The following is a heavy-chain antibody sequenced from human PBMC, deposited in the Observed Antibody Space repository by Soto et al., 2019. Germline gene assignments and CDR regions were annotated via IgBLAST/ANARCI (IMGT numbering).Heavy chain of an antibody. CDR1: GFTFSSYS. J-gene: IGHJ4*02. Sequence: EVQLVESGGGLVKPGGSLRLSCAASGFTFSSYSMNWVRQAPGKGLEWVSSISSSSSYIYYADSVKGRFTISRDNAKNSLYLQRNSLRAEDTAVYYCASSGSYYWVGAYFDYWGQGTLVTVSS. D-gene: IGHD1-26*01. CDR2: ISSSSSYI. CDR3: ASSGSYYWVGAYFDY. V-gene: IGHV3-21*01.